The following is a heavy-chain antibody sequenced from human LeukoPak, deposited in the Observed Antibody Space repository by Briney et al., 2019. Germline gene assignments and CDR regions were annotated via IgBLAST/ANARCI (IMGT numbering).Heavy chain of an antibody. CDR2: IYTSGSA. V-gene: IGHV4-61*02. CDR1: GGSLSSGSYY. D-gene: IGHD6-19*01. Sequence: PSETLSLTCTVSGGSLSSGSYYWSWIRQPAGKGLEWVGRIYTSGSANYNPSLKSRVTISVDTSKNQFSLKLSSVTSADTAVYYCARAVAVAGTKNWLDPWGQGTLVTVSS. CDR3: ARAVAVAGTKNWLDP. J-gene: IGHJ5*02.